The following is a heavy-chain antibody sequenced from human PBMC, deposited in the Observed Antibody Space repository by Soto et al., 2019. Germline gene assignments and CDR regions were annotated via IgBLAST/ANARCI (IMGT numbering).Heavy chain of an antibody. V-gene: IGHV5-51*01. D-gene: IGHD2-15*01. CDR1: GYSFTDKW. CDR3: ARELSRAATPDYYGMDV. CDR2: IYPGDSDT. Sequence: GESLKISCKISGYSFTDKWIGWVRQMPGKGLEWMGIIYPGDSDTRYSPSFQGQVTISADKSISTAYLQWSSLKASDTAMYYCARELSRAATPDYYGMDVWGQGTTVTVSS. J-gene: IGHJ6*02.